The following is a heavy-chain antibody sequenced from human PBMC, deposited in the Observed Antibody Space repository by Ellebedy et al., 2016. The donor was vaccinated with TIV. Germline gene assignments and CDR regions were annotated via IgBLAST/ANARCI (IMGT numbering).Heavy chain of an antibody. CDR3: ARDQERITMIVLGY. V-gene: IGHV3-21*01. CDR2: ISSSSSYI. Sequence: GESLKISXAASGFTFSDYWMRWVRQAPGKGLEWVSSISSSSSYIYYADSLKGRFTISRDNAMNSLFLQMNSLRAEDTAVYYCARDQERITMIVLGYWGQGTLVTVSS. CDR1: GFTFSDYW. D-gene: IGHD3-22*01. J-gene: IGHJ4*02.